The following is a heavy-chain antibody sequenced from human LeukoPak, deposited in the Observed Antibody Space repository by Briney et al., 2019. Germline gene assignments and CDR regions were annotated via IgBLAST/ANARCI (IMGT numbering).Heavy chain of an antibody. CDR1: GGTFSSYA. CDR2: IIPIFGTA. CDR3: ARGALDRTLYYDILTGYGFYYFDY. Sequence: GASVKVSCKSSGGTFSSYAISWVRQAPGQGLEWMGGIIPIFGTANYAQKFQGRVTITADKSTSTAYMELSSLRSDDTAVYYCARGALDRTLYYDILTGYGFYYFDYWGQGTLVTVSS. D-gene: IGHD3-9*01. V-gene: IGHV1-69*06. J-gene: IGHJ4*02.